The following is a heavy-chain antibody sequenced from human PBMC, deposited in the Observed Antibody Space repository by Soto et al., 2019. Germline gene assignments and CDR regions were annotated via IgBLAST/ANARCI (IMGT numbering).Heavy chain of an antibody. CDR1: GGSISSYY. Sequence: SETLSLTCTVSGGSISSYYWIWIRQPPGKGLEWIGYIYYSGSTNYNPSLKSRVTISVDTSKNQFSLKLSSVTAADTAVYYCVRARAILLHFDYWGQGTLVTVSS. J-gene: IGHJ4*02. D-gene: IGHD1-26*01. CDR2: IYYSGST. CDR3: VRARAILLHFDY. V-gene: IGHV4-59*01.